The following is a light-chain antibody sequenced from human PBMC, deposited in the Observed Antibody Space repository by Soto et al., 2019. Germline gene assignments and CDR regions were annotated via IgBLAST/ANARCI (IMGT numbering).Light chain of an antibody. CDR3: QQSYSTPRT. CDR1: QSISSS. V-gene: IGKV1-39*01. CDR2: GVS. Sequence: DIQMTQSPSSLSASVGDKFTITCRASQSISSSLNWYQQKSGKAPNLLIYGVSRLQGGVPSRFSGSGSGTDFTLTISSLQPEDFATYYCQQSYSTPRTFGQGSKVDIK. J-gene: IGKJ1*01.